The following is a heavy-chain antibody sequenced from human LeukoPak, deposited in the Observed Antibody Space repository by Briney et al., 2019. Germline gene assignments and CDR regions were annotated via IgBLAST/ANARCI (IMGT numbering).Heavy chain of an antibody. D-gene: IGHD4-17*01. CDR3: AILTVTTAY. CDR1: EFTFSSYA. CDR2: INGNGGST. Sequence: TGGSLRLSCAASEFTFSSYAMSWVRQIPGKGLEWVSGINGNGGSTNYADSVKGRFTISRDNSKNTLYLQMNSLRAEDTAVYYCAILTVTTAYWGQGTLVTVSS. V-gene: IGHV3-23*01. J-gene: IGHJ4*02.